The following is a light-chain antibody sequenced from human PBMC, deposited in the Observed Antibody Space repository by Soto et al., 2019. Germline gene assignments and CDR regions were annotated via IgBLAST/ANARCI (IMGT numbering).Light chain of an antibody. Sequence: QSALTQPPSASGSPGQSVTISCTGTSSDVGGFNYVSWFQQHPGKAPKLLIYEVSKGPSGVPDRFSGSKSGNTASLTVSGLQAEDEDDYYCSSYAGSNNFRFGGGTKLTVL. CDR2: EVS. CDR3: SSYAGSNNFR. J-gene: IGLJ2*01. CDR1: SSDVGGFNY. V-gene: IGLV2-8*01.